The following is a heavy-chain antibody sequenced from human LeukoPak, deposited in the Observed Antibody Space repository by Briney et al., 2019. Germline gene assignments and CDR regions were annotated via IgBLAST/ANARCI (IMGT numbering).Heavy chain of an antibody. CDR2: IIPIFGTA. J-gene: IGHJ5*02. CDR3: ARAPYGSGSYWIDP. CDR1: GYTFTSYA. D-gene: IGHD3-10*01. Sequence: SVKVSCKASGYTFTSYAMNWVRQAPGQGLEWMGGIIPIFGTANYAQKFQGRVTITTDESTSTAYMELSSLRSEDTAVYYCARAPYGSGSYWIDPWGQGTLVTVSS. V-gene: IGHV1-69*05.